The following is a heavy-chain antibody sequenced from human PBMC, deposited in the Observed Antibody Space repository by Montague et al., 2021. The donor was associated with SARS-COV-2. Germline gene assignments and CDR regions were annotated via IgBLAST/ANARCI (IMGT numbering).Heavy chain of an antibody. CDR2: IYSSGGT. J-gene: IGHJ4*02. CDR3: ARRTDILTGYYDY. CDR1: GGSISHYY. V-gene: IGHV4-59*01. Sequence: SETLSLTCAGSGGSISHYYWSWIRQPPGKGLEWIGYIYSSGGTNYNPSLKSRVTLSLDAAKNHFSLRLSSVTAADTAVYYCARRTDILTGYYDYWGQGTLVTVSS. D-gene: IGHD3-9*01.